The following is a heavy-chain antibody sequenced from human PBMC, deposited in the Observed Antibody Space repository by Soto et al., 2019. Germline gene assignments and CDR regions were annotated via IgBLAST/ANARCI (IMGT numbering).Heavy chain of an antibody. D-gene: IGHD3-10*01. J-gene: IGHJ4*02. V-gene: IGHV3-21*01. Sequence: GGSLRLSCAASGFTFSSYSMNWVRQAPGKGLEWGSSISSSSSYIYYADSVKGRFTISRDNAKNSLYLQMNSLRAEDTAVYYCAREDVGPYYHGSGSYYKNYFDYWGQGTLVTVSS. CDR3: AREDVGPYYHGSGSYYKNYFDY. CDR1: GFTFSSYS. CDR2: ISSSSSYI.